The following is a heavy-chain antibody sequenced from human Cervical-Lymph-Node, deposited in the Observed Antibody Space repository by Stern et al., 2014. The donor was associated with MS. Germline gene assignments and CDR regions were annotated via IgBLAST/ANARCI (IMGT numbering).Heavy chain of an antibody. Sequence: QLVQSGAEVKKPGSSVKVSCQTSGGTFSTFAIGWVRQAPGQGLEWMGGINPLFDATNYAQKFQGRLTITADESSRTAYMELSSLRPDDTAMYYCARGDSEAPIYYFDYWGQGTLVTVSS. CDR2: INPLFDAT. J-gene: IGHJ4*02. D-gene: IGHD2-21*01. V-gene: IGHV1-69*01. CDR1: GGTFSTFA. CDR3: ARGDSEAPIYYFDY.